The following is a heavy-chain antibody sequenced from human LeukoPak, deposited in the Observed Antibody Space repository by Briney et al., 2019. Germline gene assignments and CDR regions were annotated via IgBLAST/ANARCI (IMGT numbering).Heavy chain of an antibody. V-gene: IGHV5-10-1*01. J-gene: IGHJ6*02. CDR2: IDPSDSYT. D-gene: IGHD3-3*01. CDR3: ARHRQSHYDFWSGYTYNYYYGMDV. Sequence: GESLKISCKGSGYSFTSYWISWVRQMPGKGLEWMGRIDPSDSYTNYSPSFQGHVTISADKSISTAYLQWSSLKASDTAMYYCARHRQSHYDFWSGYTYNYYYGMDVWGQGTTVTVSS. CDR1: GYSFTSYW.